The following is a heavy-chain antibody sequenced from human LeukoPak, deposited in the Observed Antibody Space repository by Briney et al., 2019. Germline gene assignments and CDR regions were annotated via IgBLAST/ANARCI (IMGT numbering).Heavy chain of an antibody. V-gene: IGHV3-30-3*01. CDR3: AREVYYDSSTYPPMGFDY. Sequence: PGGSLRLSCAASGFTFSDYYMSWIRQAPGKGLEWVAVIAYDGSIKYYADSVKGRFTISRDNSKNTLYLQMNSLRAEDTAVYYCAREVYYDSSTYPPMGFDYWGQGTLVTVSS. CDR1: GFTFSDYY. D-gene: IGHD3-22*01. J-gene: IGHJ4*02. CDR2: IAYDGSIK.